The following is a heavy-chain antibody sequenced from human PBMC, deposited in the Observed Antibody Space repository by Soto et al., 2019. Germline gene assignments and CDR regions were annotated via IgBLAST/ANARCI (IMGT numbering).Heavy chain of an antibody. J-gene: IGHJ4*02. CDR1: GGSISSYY. Sequence: SETLSLTCTVSGGSISSYYWSWIRQPPGKGLEWFGYFFYCGSTNYTPSLKIRVTFSVDTSKNHFSLKLSFVTAADTAVYYCARRYGPGFDYWGQGTRVTVSS. D-gene: IGHD4-17*01. V-gene: IGHV4-59*08. CDR3: ARRYGPGFDY. CDR2: FFYCGST.